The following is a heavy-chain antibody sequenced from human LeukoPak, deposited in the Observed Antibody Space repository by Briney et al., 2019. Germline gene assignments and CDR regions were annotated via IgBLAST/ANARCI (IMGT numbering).Heavy chain of an antibody. V-gene: IGHV3-74*01. CDR3: ARLYCSGGSCSDY. CDR2: MNSDGSST. Sequence: GGSLRLSCAASGFTFSSYWMHWVRHAPGKGLVWVSRMNSDGSSTSYADSVKGRFTISRDNAKDTLYLQMNSLRAEDTAVYYCARLYCSGGSCSDYWGQGTLVTVSS. D-gene: IGHD2-15*01. J-gene: IGHJ4*02. CDR1: GFTFSSYW.